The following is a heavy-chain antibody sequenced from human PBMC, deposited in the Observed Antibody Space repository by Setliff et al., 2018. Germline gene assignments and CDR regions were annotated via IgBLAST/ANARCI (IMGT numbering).Heavy chain of an antibody. CDR2: MNTNSGNT. Sequence: ASVKVSCKASGYTFTSYDINWVRQATGQGLEWMGWMNTNSGNTGYAQKFQGRVTMTRNTSISTAYMELSSLRSEDTVVYYCARTMITFGGVIVHAFDIWGQGTMVTVSS. D-gene: IGHD3-16*02. CDR1: GYTFTSYD. J-gene: IGHJ3*02. CDR3: ARTMITFGGVIVHAFDI. V-gene: IGHV1-8*02.